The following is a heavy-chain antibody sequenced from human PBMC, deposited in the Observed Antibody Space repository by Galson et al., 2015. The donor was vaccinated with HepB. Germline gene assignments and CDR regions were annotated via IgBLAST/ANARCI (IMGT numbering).Heavy chain of an antibody. D-gene: IGHD2-15*01. Sequence: SLRLSCAASGFTFSDFAMNWVRQAPGKGLEWVSVISDSSGSTYYADSVKGRFTISRDNSKNTLYLQMNSLRADDTAVYHCAKTGGYCSGTYCYSMRRAEQNWLDPWGQGTLVTVSS. CDR1: GFTFSDFA. CDR2: ISDSSGST. J-gene: IGHJ5*01. CDR3: AKTGGYCSGTYCYSMRRAEQNWLDP. V-gene: IGHV3-23*01.